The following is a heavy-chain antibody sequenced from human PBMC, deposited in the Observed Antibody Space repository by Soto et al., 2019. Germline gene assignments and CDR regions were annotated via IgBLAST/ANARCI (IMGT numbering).Heavy chain of an antibody. J-gene: IGHJ3*01. CDR3: ARGDRGAFDL. Sequence: EAQLVESEGGLVQPGGSLRLSCAASGFTFSYYWMHWVRQAPGQGLVWVSRIHSDGSSTTYADSVKGRFTISRDNAKNTLYLQMNSLRADDTAVYYCARGDRGAFDLWGQGTMVTVSS. CDR1: GFTFSYYW. CDR2: IHSDGSST. D-gene: IGHD2-21*02. V-gene: IGHV3-74*01.